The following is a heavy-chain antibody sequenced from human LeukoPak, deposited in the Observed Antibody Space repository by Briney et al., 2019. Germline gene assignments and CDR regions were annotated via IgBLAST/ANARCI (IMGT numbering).Heavy chain of an antibody. CDR3: AKDVTRGSSWYLYFDY. J-gene: IGHJ4*02. Sequence: PGGSLRLSCAASGFTFSSYWMHWVRQAPGKGLEWVSTISGSGYSTYYADSVKGRFTISRDNSRNTLYLQMNSLRAEDTAIYYCAKDVTRGSSWYLYFDYWGQGTLVTVSS. CDR2: ISGSGYST. V-gene: IGHV3-23*01. CDR1: GFTFSSYW. D-gene: IGHD6-13*01.